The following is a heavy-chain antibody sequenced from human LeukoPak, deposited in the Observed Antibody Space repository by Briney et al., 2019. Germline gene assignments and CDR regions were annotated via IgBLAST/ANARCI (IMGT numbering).Heavy chain of an antibody. V-gene: IGHV1-69*06. CDR1: GGTFSSYA. Sequence: GSSVKVSCKASGGTFSSYAISWVRQAPGQGLEWMGGIIPIFGTANYAQKFQGRVTITADKSTSTAYMELSSLRSEDTAVYYCASLNNLRYSSGWHYWGQGTLVTVSS. J-gene: IGHJ4*02. CDR2: IIPIFGTA. CDR3: ASLNNLRYSSGWHY. D-gene: IGHD6-19*01.